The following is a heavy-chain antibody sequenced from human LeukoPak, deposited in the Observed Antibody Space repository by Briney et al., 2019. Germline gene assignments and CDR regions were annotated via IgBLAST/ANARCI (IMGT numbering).Heavy chain of an antibody. CDR3: ASSDSWNYSPHAFDI. J-gene: IGHJ3*02. Sequence: GASVKVSCKASGGTFSSYAISWVRQAPGRGLEWMGGIIPIFGTANYAQKFQGRVTITTDESTSTAYMELSSLRSEDTAVYYCASSDSWNYSPHAFDIWGQGTMVTVSS. CDR2: IIPIFGTA. V-gene: IGHV1-69*05. D-gene: IGHD1-7*01. CDR1: GGTFSSYA.